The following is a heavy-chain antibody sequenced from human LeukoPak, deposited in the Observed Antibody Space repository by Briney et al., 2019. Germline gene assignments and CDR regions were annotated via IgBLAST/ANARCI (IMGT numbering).Heavy chain of an antibody. CDR3: AKAPVVVAAKGWSFDL. Sequence: GGSLRLSCAASGFTFSSYAMSWVRQAPGKGLEWVSAISGNGGSIYYADSVKGQFTISRDNSKNTLYLQMNSLRAEDTAVYFCAKAPVVVAAKGWSFDLWGRGTLVTVSS. CDR2: ISGNGGSI. J-gene: IGHJ2*01. D-gene: IGHD2-21*02. CDR1: GFTFSSYA. V-gene: IGHV3-23*01.